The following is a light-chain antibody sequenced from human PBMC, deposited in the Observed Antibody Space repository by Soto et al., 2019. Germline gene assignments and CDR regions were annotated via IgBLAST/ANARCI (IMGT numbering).Light chain of an antibody. V-gene: IGKV3-15*01. CDR1: QSVSSN. Sequence: EIVMTQSPATLSVSPGERATLSCRASQSVSSNLAWYQQKPGQAPRLLIYGASTRATGIPARFSGSGSGTEFKLTISSLQSEDFAVYYCQQYNNWPLTFGQVTKVEIK. CDR3: QQYNNWPLT. J-gene: IGKJ1*01. CDR2: GAS.